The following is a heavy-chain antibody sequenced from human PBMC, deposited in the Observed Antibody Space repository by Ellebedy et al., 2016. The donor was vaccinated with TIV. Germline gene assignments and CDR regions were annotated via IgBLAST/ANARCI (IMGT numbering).Heavy chain of an antibody. V-gene: IGHV3-23*01. Sequence: GESLKISCAGSGFTFSTYWMSWVRQAPGKGLEWVSTISGSGGRTHYADSVKGRFTISRDNSKNTLYLQVNSLRAEDTAVYYCAADRHHFTLDVWGQGTLVTVSS. J-gene: IGHJ3*01. CDR1: GFTFSTYW. CDR2: ISGSGGRT. D-gene: IGHD3-3*02. CDR3: AADRHHFTLDV.